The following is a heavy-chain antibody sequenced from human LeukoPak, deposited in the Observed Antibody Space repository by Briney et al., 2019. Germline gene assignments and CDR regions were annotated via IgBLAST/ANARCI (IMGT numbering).Heavy chain of an antibody. D-gene: IGHD1-1*01. Sequence: ASETLSLTCTVSGGSISSSSYYWGWIRQPPGKALEWIGSINYSGRTYYNPSLQSRVTMSVDTSKNQFSLKLSSVTAADTAVYYCARDARYNWNAGNYYYYMDVWGKGTTVTDSS. CDR3: ARDARYNWNAGNYYYYMDV. CDR1: GGSISSSSYY. J-gene: IGHJ6*03. V-gene: IGHV4-39*07. CDR2: INYSGRT.